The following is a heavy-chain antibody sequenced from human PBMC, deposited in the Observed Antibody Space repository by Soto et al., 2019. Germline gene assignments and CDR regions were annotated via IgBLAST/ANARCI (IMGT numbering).Heavy chain of an antibody. J-gene: IGHJ5*02. V-gene: IGHV3-30*18. D-gene: IGHD6-13*01. CDR2: ISYDGTYK. Sequence: QVQLVESGGGVVQPGRSLRLSCAASGLTFSNYGLHWVRQVPGKGLEWVAVISYDGTYKLYADSVKGRFTISRDNDKNMFYPHMNGRRVDDTGLYFCAKDRPNASSRPDPWGQGTLVTVSS. CDR1: GLTFSNYG. CDR3: AKDRPNASSRPDP.